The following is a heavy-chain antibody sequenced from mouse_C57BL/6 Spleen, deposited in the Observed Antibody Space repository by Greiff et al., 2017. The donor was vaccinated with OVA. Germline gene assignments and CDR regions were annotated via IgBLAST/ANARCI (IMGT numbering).Heavy chain of an antibody. CDR3: ARWASTMVTTTGFDY. CDR2: IYPGDGDT. Sequence: VQVVESGPELVKPGASVKISCKASGYAFSSSWMNWVKQRPGKGLEWIGRIYPGDGDTNYNGKFKGKATLTADKSSSTAYMQLSSLTSEDSAVYFCARWASTMVTTTGFDYWGQGTTLTVSS. D-gene: IGHD2-2*01. CDR1: GYAFSSSW. J-gene: IGHJ2*01. V-gene: IGHV1-82*01.